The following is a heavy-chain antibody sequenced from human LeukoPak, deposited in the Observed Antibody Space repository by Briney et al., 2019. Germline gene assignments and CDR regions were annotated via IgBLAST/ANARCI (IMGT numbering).Heavy chain of an antibody. CDR3: AKDHVRDGYNYFSPLDY. CDR1: GFTFDDYA. Sequence: GRSLRLSCAASGFTFDDYAMHWVRQAPGKGLEWVSLISGDGISPYYADSVKGRFTISRDNAKNSLYLQMNSLRAEDTALYYCAKDHVRDGYNYFSPLDYWGQGTLVTVSS. D-gene: IGHD5-24*01. J-gene: IGHJ4*02. CDR2: ISGDGISP. V-gene: IGHV3-43*02.